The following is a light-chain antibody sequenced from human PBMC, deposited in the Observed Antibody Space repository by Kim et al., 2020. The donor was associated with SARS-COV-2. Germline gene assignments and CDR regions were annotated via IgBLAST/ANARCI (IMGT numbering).Light chain of an antibody. CDR1: SLKTSY. CDR3: SSRDTTNSHVV. Sequence: ALGQTVKSTCPGDSLKTSYATWYQQKPGQAPVLVLYGKDHRPSGIPDRFSGSSSSNTGSLTITGAQAEDEADYYCSSRDTTNSHVVFGGGTQLTVL. V-gene: IGLV3-19*01. J-gene: IGLJ3*02. CDR2: GKD.